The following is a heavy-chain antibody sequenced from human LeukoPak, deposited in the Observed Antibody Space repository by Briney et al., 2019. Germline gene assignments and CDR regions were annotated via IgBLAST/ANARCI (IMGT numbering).Heavy chain of an antibody. D-gene: IGHD7-27*01. Sequence: PGGSLRLSCVASGVSVSDSFISWVRQTPGKGLEWVSVLYKDGRTFYADSVKGRFTISRDDSRNTLYLQMNSLRAEDTAIYYCAKLWSRFYETGEYDSWGQGILVTVSS. V-gene: IGHV3-53*01. CDR2: LYKDGRT. CDR3: AKLWSRFYETGEYDS. J-gene: IGHJ4*02. CDR1: GVSVSDSF.